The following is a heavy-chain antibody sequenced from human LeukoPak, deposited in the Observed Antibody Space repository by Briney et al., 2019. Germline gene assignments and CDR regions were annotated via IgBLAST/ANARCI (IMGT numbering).Heavy chain of an antibody. D-gene: IGHD5-12*01. V-gene: IGHV3-23*01. CDR1: GFTFSSYA. J-gene: IGHJ4*02. CDR2: ISGSGGST. Sequence: GGSLRPSCAASGFTFSSYAMSWVRQAPGKGLEWVSAISGSGGSTYYADSVKGRFTISRDNSKNSLYLQMSSLRAEDTAVYYCARMAVVATSNPFDYWGQGTLVTVSS. CDR3: ARMAVVATSNPFDY.